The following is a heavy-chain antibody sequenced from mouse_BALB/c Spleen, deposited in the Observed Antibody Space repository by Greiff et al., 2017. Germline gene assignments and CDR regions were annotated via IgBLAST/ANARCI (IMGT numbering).Heavy chain of an antibody. Sequence: EVQGVESGGGLVKPGGSLKLSCAASGFTFSSYAMSWVRQTPEKRLEWVATISSGGSYTYYPDSVKGRFTISRDNAKNTLYLQMSSLRSEDTAMYYCARHGRGYYAMDYWGQGTSVTVSS. J-gene: IGHJ4*01. CDR1: GFTFSSYA. CDR3: ARHGRGYYAMDY. V-gene: IGHV5-9-3*01. CDR2: ISSGGSYT.